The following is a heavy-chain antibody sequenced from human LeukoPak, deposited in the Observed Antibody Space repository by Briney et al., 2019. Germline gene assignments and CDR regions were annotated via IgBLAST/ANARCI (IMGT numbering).Heavy chain of an antibody. CDR3: ARGGGSYYYY. J-gene: IGHJ4*02. D-gene: IGHD1-26*01. CDR1: GFTFSSHW. V-gene: IGHV3-7*01. Sequence: GGSLRLSCATSGFTFSSHWMSWVRQAPGKGLEWVANIKQDGSEKYYVDSVRGRFTISRDNAKNSLYLKMNSLRAEDTAVYYCARGGGSYYYYWGQGSLVTVSP. CDR2: IKQDGSEK.